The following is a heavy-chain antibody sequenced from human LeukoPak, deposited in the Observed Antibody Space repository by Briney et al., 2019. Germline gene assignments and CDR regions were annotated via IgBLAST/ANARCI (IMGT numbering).Heavy chain of an antibody. J-gene: IGHJ4*02. V-gene: IGHV4-4*07. CDR2: IYTNGDT. CDR1: GGSISGYY. Sequence: NASETLSLTCTVPGGSISGYYWSWIRQPAGQGLEWIGRIYTNGDTKFNPSLKSRVTMSVDTSKNQLSLKLRPVTGADTAVYCCARLGDGYNLYYFDYWGQGTLVTVSS. D-gene: IGHD5-24*01. CDR3: ARLGDGYNLYYFDY.